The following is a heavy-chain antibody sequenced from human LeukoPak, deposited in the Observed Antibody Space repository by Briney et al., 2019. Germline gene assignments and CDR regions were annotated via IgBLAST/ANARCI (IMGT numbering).Heavy chain of an antibody. D-gene: IGHD1-26*01. CDR3: ARFSLNGGYIVGATTIDY. CDR2: INPSGGST. V-gene: IGHV1-46*01. CDR1: GYTFTSYY. J-gene: IGHJ4*02. Sequence: ASVKVSCKASGYTFTSYYMHWVRQAPGQGLEWMGIINPSGGSTSYAQKFQGRVTMTWDTSTSTVYMELSSLRSEDTAVYYCARFSLNGGYIVGATTIDYWGQGTLVTVSS.